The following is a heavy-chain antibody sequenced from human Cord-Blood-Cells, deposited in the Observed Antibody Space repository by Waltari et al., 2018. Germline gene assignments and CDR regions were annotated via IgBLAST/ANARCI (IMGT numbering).Heavy chain of an antibody. Sequence: EVQLVESGGGLVQPGGSLRLSCAASGFTFSSYEMNWVRQAPGKGLEWVSYISRSGSTIYYADSVKGRFTISRDNAKNSLYLQMNSLRAEDTAVYYCARVTGDLAFDIWGQGTMVTVSS. CDR2: ISRSGSTI. J-gene: IGHJ3*02. CDR1: GFTFSSYE. CDR3: ARVTGDLAFDI. D-gene: IGHD7-27*01. V-gene: IGHV3-48*03.